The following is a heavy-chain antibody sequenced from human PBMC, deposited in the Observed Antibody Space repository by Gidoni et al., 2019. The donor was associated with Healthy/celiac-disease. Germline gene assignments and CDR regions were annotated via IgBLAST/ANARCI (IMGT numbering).Heavy chain of an antibody. CDR1: GFTFSDYY. CDR2: ISSSSSYT. CDR3: ARDRDIVATWWFDP. V-gene: IGHV3-11*05. D-gene: IGHD5-12*01. J-gene: IGHJ5*02. Sequence: QVQLVESGGGLVKPGGSLRLSCAASGFTFSDYYMSWIRQAPGKGLEWVSYISSSSSYTNYADSVKGRFTISRDNAKNSLYLQMNSLRAEDTAVYYCARDRDIVATWWFDPWGQGTLVTVSS.